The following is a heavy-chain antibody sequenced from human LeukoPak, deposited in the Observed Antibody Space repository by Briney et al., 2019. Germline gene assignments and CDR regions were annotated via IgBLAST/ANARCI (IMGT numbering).Heavy chain of an antibody. J-gene: IGHJ4*02. V-gene: IGHV4-30-4*01. CDR1: GGSISSGGYY. Sequence: PSQTLSLTCAVSGGSISSGGYYWSWIRQPPGKGLEWIGYIYYSGSTYYNPSLKSRVTISVDTSKNQFSLKLSSVTAADTAVYYCARDLHYDSSGYYDYFDYWGQGTLVTVSS. CDR2: IYYSGST. CDR3: ARDLHYDSSGYYDYFDY. D-gene: IGHD3-22*01.